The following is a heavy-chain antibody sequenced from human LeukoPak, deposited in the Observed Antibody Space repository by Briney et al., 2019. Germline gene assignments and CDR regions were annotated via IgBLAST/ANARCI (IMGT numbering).Heavy chain of an antibody. Sequence: ASVKVSCKGSGYTFTSYGISWVRQAPGQGLEWMGWISAYNGNTNYAQKLQGRVTMTTDTSTSTAYMELRSLRSDDTAVYYCARETNYYYDSSGANWFDPWGQGTLVTVSS. V-gene: IGHV1-18*01. CDR1: GYTFTSYG. CDR3: ARETNYYYDSSGANWFDP. J-gene: IGHJ5*02. D-gene: IGHD3-22*01. CDR2: ISAYNGNT.